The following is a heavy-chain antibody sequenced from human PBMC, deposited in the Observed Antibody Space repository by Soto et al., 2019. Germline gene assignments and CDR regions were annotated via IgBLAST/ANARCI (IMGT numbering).Heavy chain of an antibody. CDR2: IFPGDAET. J-gene: IGHJ6*02. Sequence: GESLKISCKGSGYSFTKYWIIWVRQVPGKGLEWMGIIFPGDAETRYSPSFQGHITISADKSISTAYLRWSSLKASDTGMYYCATPGGFGMDVWGQGTTVTVSS. D-gene: IGHD5-12*01. CDR3: ATPGGFGMDV. CDR1: GYSFTKYW. V-gene: IGHV5-51*01.